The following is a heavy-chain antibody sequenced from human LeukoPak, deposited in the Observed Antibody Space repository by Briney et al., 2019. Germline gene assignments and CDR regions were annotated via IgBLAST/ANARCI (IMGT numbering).Heavy chain of an antibody. J-gene: IGHJ4*02. V-gene: IGHV3-66*01. D-gene: IGHD3-10*01. CDR2: IYSGGST. Sequence: GGSLRLSCAASGFTVGNNYMSWVRQAPGKGLEWVSVIYSGGSTYYADSVKGRFTISRDNSKNTLYLQMNSLRAEDTAVYFCATGERMVRGDGADYWGQGTLVTVSS. CDR3: ATGERMVRGDGADY. CDR1: GFTVGNNY.